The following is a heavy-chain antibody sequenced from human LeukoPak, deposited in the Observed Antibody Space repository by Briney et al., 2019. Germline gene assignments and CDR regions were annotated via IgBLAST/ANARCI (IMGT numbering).Heavy chain of an antibody. CDR2: IYYSGST. CDR1: GVSISSGGYY. CDR3: AVMIDYGDYGARYYFDY. J-gene: IGHJ4*02. Sequence: SETLSLTCTVSGVSISSGGYYWSWIRQHPGKGLEWIVYIYYSGSTYYNPSLKSRVAISVDTSKNQFSLKLSSVTAAETAVYYCAVMIDYGDYGARYYFDYWGQGTLVTVSS. V-gene: IGHV4-31*03. D-gene: IGHD4-17*01.